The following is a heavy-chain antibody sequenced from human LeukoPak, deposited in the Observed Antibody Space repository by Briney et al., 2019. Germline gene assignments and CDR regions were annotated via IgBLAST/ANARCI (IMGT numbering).Heavy chain of an antibody. CDR2: ISSSGSTI. V-gene: IGHV3-48*03. CDR1: GFTFSSYE. Sequence: PGGSLRLSCAASGFTFSSYEMNWVRQAPGKGLEGVSYISSSGSTIYYADSVKGRFTISRDNAKNTLYLQMRSLRAEDTAVYYCARGLSGYSSSLGSWGQGTLVTVSS. D-gene: IGHD6-6*01. CDR3: ARGLSGYSSSLGS. J-gene: IGHJ5*02.